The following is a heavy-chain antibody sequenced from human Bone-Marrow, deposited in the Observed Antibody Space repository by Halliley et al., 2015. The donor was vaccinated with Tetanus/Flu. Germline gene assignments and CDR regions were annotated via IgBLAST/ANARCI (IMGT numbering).Heavy chain of an antibody. V-gene: IGHV3-64D*06. CDR3: VKGGGSYFYYGMDV. Sequence: VSVISSNVGTTYHADSVEGRFTISRDNSKNTVYLQMSGLRSEDTAVYYWVKGGGSYFYYGMDVWGQGTTVTVSS. CDR2: ISSNVGTT. D-gene: IGHD1-26*01. J-gene: IGHJ6*02.